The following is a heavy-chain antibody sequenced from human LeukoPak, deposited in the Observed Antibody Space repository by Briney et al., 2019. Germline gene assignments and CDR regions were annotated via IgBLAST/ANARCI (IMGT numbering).Heavy chain of an antibody. D-gene: IGHD6-13*01. CDR1: GFTFSSYA. Sequence: GGSLRLSCAASGFTFSSYAMSWVRQAPGKGLEWVSTISGGGGSTYYADSVKGRFTISRDNSKNTLYLQMNSLRAEDTAVYYCARELGYSSSWPLPYYFDYWGQGTLVTVSS. J-gene: IGHJ4*02. CDR2: ISGGGGST. CDR3: ARELGYSSSWPLPYYFDY. V-gene: IGHV3-23*01.